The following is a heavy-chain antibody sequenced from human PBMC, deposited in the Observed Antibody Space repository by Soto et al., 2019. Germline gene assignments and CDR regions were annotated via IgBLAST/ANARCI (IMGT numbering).Heavy chain of an antibody. CDR1: GFTFSSYG. D-gene: IGHD3-16*01. Sequence: HPGGSLRLSCAASGFTFSSYGMDWVRQAPGKGLEWVAVISSDGSNQYYADSVKGRFTISRDNPKNTLYLQMNSLRAEDTALYYCAKARLWGGDGYNSSSYTAMDAWGQETTVTVSS. V-gene: IGHV3-30*18. CDR2: ISSDGSNQ. CDR3: AKARLWGGDGYNSSSYTAMDA. J-gene: IGHJ6*02.